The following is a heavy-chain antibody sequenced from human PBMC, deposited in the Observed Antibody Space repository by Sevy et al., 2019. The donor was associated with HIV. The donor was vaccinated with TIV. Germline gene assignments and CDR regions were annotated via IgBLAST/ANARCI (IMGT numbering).Heavy chain of an antibody. J-gene: IGHJ4*02. D-gene: IGHD3-3*01. CDR2: ISYDGSNK. CDR3: ATDSFGVVITHYFDY. CDR1: GFTFSSYA. Sequence: GGSLRLSCAASGFTFSSYAMHWVRQAPGKGLEWVAVISYDGSNKYYADSVKGRFTISRDNSKTTLYLQMNSLRTEDTAVYYCATDSFGVVITHYFDYWGQGTLVTVSS. V-gene: IGHV3-30*04.